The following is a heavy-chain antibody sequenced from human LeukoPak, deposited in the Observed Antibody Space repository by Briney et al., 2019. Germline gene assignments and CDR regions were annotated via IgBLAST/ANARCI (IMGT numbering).Heavy chain of an antibody. CDR3: AKELDTMFFDY. CDR2: AGWAGGTT. V-gene: IGHV3-43*01. J-gene: IGHJ4*02. CDR1: GFNFDRYT. Sequence: GGSLRLSCATSGFNFDRYTIHWVRQAPGKGLEWVSLAGWAGGTTFYSDSVRGRFTISRDSGRKSVYLQMNSLATDDTAFYFCAKELDTMFFDYWGQGALVTVSS. D-gene: IGHD3-10*02.